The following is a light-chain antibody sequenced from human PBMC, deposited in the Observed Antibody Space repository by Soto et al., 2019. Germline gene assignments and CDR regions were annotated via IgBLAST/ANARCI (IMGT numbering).Light chain of an antibody. J-gene: IGKJ5*01. CDR2: GAS. V-gene: IGKV3-20*01. CDR3: HHYGSSPLT. Sequence: EIVLTQSPGTLSLSPGIGLTLSCSARQIFTSSQLAWYQQKPGQAPRLLVFGASSRVLGIPDRFSGSGSGTDFTLTISRMEPEDFAVYYCHHYGSSPLTFGQGTRLEIK. CDR1: QIFTSSQ.